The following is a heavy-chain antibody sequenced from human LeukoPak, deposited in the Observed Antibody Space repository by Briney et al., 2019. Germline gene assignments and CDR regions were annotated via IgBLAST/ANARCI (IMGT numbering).Heavy chain of an antibody. CDR2: ISAYNGNT. CDR1: GGTFSSYA. CDR3: ARRYSSGYYYVFDY. D-gene: IGHD3-22*01. Sequence: ASVKVSCKASGGTFSSYAISWVRQAPGQGLEWMGWISAYNGNTNYAQKLQGRVTMTTGTSTSTAYMELRSLRSDDTAVYYCARRYSSGYYYVFDYWGQGTLVTVSS. J-gene: IGHJ4*02. V-gene: IGHV1-18*01.